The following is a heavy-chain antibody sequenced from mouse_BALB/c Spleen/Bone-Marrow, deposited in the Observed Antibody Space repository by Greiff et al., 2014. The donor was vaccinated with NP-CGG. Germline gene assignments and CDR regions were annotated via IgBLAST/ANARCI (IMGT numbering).Heavy chain of an antibody. CDR3: TRSTMITYFDY. J-gene: IGHJ2*01. Sequence: GAELVKPGASVKLSCKASGYTFTSYYMYWVKQRPGQGLEWIGEINPSNGGTNFNEKFKSKATLTVDKSSSTAYMQLSSLTSEDSAVYYCTRSTMITYFDYWGQGTTLTVSS. CDR2: INPSNGGT. V-gene: IGHV1S81*02. D-gene: IGHD2-4*01. CDR1: GYTFTSYY.